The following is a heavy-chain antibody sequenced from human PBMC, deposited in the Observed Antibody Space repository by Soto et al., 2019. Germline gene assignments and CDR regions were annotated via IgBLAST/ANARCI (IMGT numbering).Heavy chain of an antibody. CDR2: IYYSGST. J-gene: IGHJ6*02. Sequence: SETLSLTCTVSGGSISSGGYCWSWIRQHPGKGLEWIGYIYYSGSTYYNPSLKSRVTISVDTSKNQFSLKLSSVTAADTAVYYCARGPYYDILTGYSSYYYYYGMDVWGQGTTVTVSS. CDR3: ARGPYYDILTGYSSYYYYYGMDV. D-gene: IGHD3-9*01. CDR1: GGSISSGGYC. V-gene: IGHV4-31*03.